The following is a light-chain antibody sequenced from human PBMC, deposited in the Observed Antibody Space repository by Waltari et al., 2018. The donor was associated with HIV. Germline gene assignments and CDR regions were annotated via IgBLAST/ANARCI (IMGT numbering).Light chain of an antibody. CDR2: EVS. Sequence: QSALTQPASVSGSPGQSTTISCTGTRSDVGSPNLVSWYQQHPGKAPKLMIYEVSKRPSGVSNRFSGSKSGNTASLTISGLQAEDEADYYCCSYAGSSTFVFGGGTKLTVL. J-gene: IGLJ3*02. CDR1: RSDVGSPNL. CDR3: CSYAGSSTFV. V-gene: IGLV2-23*02.